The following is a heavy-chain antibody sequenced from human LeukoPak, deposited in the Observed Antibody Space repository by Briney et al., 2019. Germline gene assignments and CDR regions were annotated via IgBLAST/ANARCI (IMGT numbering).Heavy chain of an antibody. CDR1: GFTFITYA. CDR2: ISNSGGST. Sequence: GGSLRLSCAASGFTFITYAMTWVRQAPGKGLEWVSSISNSGGSTYYADSVKGRFTISRDNAKNSLYLQMNSLRAEDTAVYYCARDSPRDGDYVSTFDPWGQGTLVTVSS. D-gene: IGHD4-17*01. V-gene: IGHV3-21*01. J-gene: IGHJ5*02. CDR3: ARDSPRDGDYVSTFDP.